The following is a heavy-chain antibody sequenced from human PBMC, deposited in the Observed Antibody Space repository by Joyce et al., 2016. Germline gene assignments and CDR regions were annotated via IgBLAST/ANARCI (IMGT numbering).Heavy chain of an antibody. J-gene: IGHJ4*02. V-gene: IGHV4-4*07. CDR3: ATGSRLMGASLNFEY. Sequence: VQLKESGPGQVKPSETLSLTCSVSGGSINSYFYNWIRQPAGKGPEWLGRFSDRGKSIYNPSLGGRVTISLDTSKNQVSLRVTSMTAADTAVYFCATGSRLMGASLNFEYWGQGTRVTVSS. CDR2: FSDRGKS. CDR1: GGSINSYF. D-gene: IGHD1-26*01.